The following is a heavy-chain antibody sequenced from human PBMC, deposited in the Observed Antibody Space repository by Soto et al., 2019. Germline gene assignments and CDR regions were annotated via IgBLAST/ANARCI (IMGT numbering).Heavy chain of an antibody. V-gene: IGHV3-15*01. Sequence: GGSLRLSCAASGFTFSNAWMSWVRQAPGKGLEWVGRIKSKTDGGTTDYAAPVKGRFTISRDDSKNTLYLQMNSLKTEDTAVYYCTTPKQLVHHYYYYMDVWGKGTTVTVSS. CDR3: TTPKQLVHHYYYYMDV. D-gene: IGHD6-6*01. J-gene: IGHJ6*03. CDR2: IKSKTDGGTT. CDR1: GFTFSNAW.